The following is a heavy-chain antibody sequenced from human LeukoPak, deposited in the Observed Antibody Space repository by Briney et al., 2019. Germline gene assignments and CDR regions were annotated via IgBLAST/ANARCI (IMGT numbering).Heavy chain of an antibody. D-gene: IGHD3-22*01. V-gene: IGHV4-59*11. CDR1: GDSIGSHY. CDR2: IFYVGST. J-gene: IGHJ3*02. CDR3: ARDYYDSRGEAFDI. Sequence: SETLSLTCTVSGDSIGSHYWSWIRQPPGKGLEWIGYIFYVGSTNYNPSLRSRVTISVDTSKNQFSLKLNSVTAADTAVYYCARDYYDSRGEAFDIWGQGTMVTVSS.